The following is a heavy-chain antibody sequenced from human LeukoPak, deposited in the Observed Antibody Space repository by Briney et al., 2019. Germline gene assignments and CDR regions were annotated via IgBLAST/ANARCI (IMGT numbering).Heavy chain of an antibody. Sequence: GGSLRLSCAASGFTFSSYAMNWVRQAPGKGLEWVSSISSTSSYIYYADSVKGRFTISRDNAKNSLYLQMNSLRAEDTAVYYCARKSSAVAGPFDYWGQGTLVTVSS. CDR1: GFTFSSYA. V-gene: IGHV3-21*01. CDR3: ARKSSAVAGPFDY. J-gene: IGHJ4*02. D-gene: IGHD6-19*01. CDR2: ISSTSSYI.